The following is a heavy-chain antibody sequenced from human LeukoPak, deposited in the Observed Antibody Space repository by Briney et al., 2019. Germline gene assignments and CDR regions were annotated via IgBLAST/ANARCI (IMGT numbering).Heavy chain of an antibody. J-gene: IGHJ5*02. Sequence: SETLSLTCTVSGGSISSSSYYWGWIRQPPGKGLEWIGSIYYSGSTYYNPSLKSRVTISVDTSENQFSLKLSSVTAADTAVYYCARLTPGPLDTAMVDNWFDPWGQGTLVTVSS. CDR3: ARLTPGPLDTAMVDNWFDP. D-gene: IGHD5-18*01. V-gene: IGHV4-39*07. CDR2: IYYSGST. CDR1: GGSISSSSYY.